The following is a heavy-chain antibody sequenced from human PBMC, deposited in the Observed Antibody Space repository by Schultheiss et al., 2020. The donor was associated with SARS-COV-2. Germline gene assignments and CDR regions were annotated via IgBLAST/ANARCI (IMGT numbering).Heavy chain of an antibody. CDR2: ISSSSSYI. Sequence: GESLKISCAASGFTFSSYSMNWVRQAPGKGLEWVSSISSSSSYIYYADSVKGRFTISRDNSKNTLYLQMNSLRPEDTAVYYCASEVDCGGDCYQVDYWGQGTLVTVSS. CDR3: ASEVDCGGDCYQVDY. J-gene: IGHJ4*02. CDR1: GFTFSSYS. D-gene: IGHD2-21*02. V-gene: IGHV3-21*01.